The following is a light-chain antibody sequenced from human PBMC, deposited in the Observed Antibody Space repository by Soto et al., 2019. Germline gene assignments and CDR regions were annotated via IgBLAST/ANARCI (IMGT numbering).Light chain of an antibody. CDR3: CSYVGWYSLI. Sequence: QSALTQSRSVSGSPGQSVTISCTGTSSDVGGYNYVSWYQQHPGKAPKLMIFDVSKRPSGVPDRFAGSKSGNTASLTISGLQDEDEADYYCCSYVGWYSLIFGGGTKVTVL. CDR1: SSDVGGYNY. J-gene: IGLJ2*01. V-gene: IGLV2-11*01. CDR2: DVS.